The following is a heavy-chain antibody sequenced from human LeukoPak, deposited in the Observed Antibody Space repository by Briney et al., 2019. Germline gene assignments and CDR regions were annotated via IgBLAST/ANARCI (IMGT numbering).Heavy chain of an antibody. Sequence: PGRSLRLSCAASGLTFSSYAMSWVRQAPGKGLEWVSVISGSGDSTYYADSVKGRFTISRDNSKNRLYLQINSLRAEDTAIYYCAKTRRVVGPYYYYYHMDVWGKGTTVTVSS. V-gene: IGHV3-23*01. CDR3: AKTRRVVGPYYYYYHMDV. J-gene: IGHJ6*03. CDR1: GLTFSSYA. CDR2: ISGSGDST.